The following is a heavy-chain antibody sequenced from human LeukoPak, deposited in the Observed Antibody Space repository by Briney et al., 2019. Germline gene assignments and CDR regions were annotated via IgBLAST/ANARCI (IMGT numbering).Heavy chain of an antibody. CDR1: GGSLSGYH. CDR3: ARGRSMVVINYYYYDMDV. V-gene: IGHV4-34*01. D-gene: IGHD3-22*01. J-gene: IGHJ6*02. Sequence: SGTLSLTCAVYGGSLSGYHWSWIRQPPGKRLEWIGEINHSGSTNYNPSLKSRVTISVDTSNNQFSLKLSSVTAADTAVYSCARGRSMVVINYYYYDMDVWGQGTTVTVSS. CDR2: INHSGST.